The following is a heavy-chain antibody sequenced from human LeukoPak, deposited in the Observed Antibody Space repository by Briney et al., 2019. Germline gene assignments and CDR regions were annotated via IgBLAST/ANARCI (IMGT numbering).Heavy chain of an antibody. CDR2: INPSGGST. D-gene: IGHD1-7*01. V-gene: IGHV1-46*01. J-gene: IGHJ4*02. CDR1: RYTFVNYY. Sequence: ASVKVSCKASRYTFVNYYIHWVRQPPGQGLEWMGIINPSGGSTSYAQKFQGRVTVTRDTSTSTVYMELSSLRSEDTAVYYCARDPNYADLDYWGQGTLVTVSS. CDR3: ARDPNYADLDY.